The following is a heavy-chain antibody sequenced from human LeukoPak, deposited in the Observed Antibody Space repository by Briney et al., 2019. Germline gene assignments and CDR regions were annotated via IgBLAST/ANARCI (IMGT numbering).Heavy chain of an antibody. V-gene: IGHV3-30*04. D-gene: IGHD4-23*01. Sequence: GGSLRLSCAASGFTFSSYAMHWVRQAPGKGLEWVAVISYDGSNKYYADSVKGRFTISRDNAKNSLYLQMNSLRAEDTAVYYCARDGKRLNFDYWGQGTLVTVSS. CDR2: ISYDGSNK. CDR1: GFTFSSYA. CDR3: ARDGKRLNFDY. J-gene: IGHJ4*02.